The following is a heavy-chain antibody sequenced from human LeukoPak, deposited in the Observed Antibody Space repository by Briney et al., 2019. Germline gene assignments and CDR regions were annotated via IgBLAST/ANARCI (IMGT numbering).Heavy chain of an antibody. CDR2: IYYSGST. Sequence: SETLSLTCTVSGGSLSSYYWSWIRQPPGKGLEWIGYIYYSGSTNYNPSLKSRVTISVDTSKNQFSLKLSSVTAADTAVYYCARVGVNYYDSSPFDYWGQGTLVTVSS. J-gene: IGHJ4*02. CDR3: ARVGVNYYDSSPFDY. CDR1: GGSLSSYY. V-gene: IGHV4-59*01. D-gene: IGHD3-22*01.